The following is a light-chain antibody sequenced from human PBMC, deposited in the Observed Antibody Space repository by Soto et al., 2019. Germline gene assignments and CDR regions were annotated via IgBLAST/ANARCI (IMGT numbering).Light chain of an antibody. CDR3: SSYTSTITWV. Sequence: QSALTQPASVSGSPGQSITISCTGTSSDIGGSNYVSWYQQHPGKAPKLVISEVNNRPSGVSNRFSGSKSGNTASLTISGLQAEDEADYYCSSYTSTITWVFGGGTKLTVL. V-gene: IGLV2-14*01. CDR2: EVN. CDR1: SSDIGGSNY. J-gene: IGLJ3*02.